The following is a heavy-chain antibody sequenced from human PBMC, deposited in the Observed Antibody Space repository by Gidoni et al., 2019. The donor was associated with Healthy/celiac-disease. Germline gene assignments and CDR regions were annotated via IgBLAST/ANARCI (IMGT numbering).Heavy chain of an antibody. CDR3: ARMTTVTTQVLRKYNWFDP. V-gene: IGHV4-39*07. J-gene: IGHJ5*02. Sequence: QLQLQESGPGLVKPSETLSLTCTVSGGSISSSSYYWGWIRQPPGKGLEWIGSIYYSGSTYYNPSLKSRVTISVDTSKNQFSLKLSSVTAADTAVYYCARMTTVTTQVLRKYNWFDPWGQGTLVTVSS. CDR1: GGSISSSSYY. CDR2: IYYSGST. D-gene: IGHD4-17*01.